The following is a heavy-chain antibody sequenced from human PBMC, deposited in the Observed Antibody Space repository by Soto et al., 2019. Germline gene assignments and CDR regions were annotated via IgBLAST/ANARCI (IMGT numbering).Heavy chain of an antibody. D-gene: IGHD1-26*01. J-gene: IGHJ5*02. V-gene: IGHV1-8*01. CDR2: MNRNSGNT. CDR1: GYTFTSYD. Sequence: QVQLVQSGAEVKKPGASVKVSCKASGYTFTSYDINWVRQATGQGLGWMGWMNRNSGNTGYAQKFQGRVTMTSNTSINTADMELSSLRSEDTALDYCARGRVGLGYNWFDPWVQGTLVTVSS. CDR3: ARGRVGLGYNWFDP.